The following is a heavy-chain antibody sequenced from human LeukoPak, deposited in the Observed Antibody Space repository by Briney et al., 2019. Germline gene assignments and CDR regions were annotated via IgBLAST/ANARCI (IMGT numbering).Heavy chain of an antibody. CDR2: IYSGGST. Sequence: PGGSLRLSCAASGFTVSSNYMSWVRQAPGKGLEWVSVIYSGGSTYYADSVKGRFTISRDNSKNTLYLQMNSLRAEDTAVYYCARDRAGKDGYNYYFDYWGQGTLVTVSS. CDR1: GFTVSSNY. J-gene: IGHJ4*02. V-gene: IGHV3-53*01. CDR3: ARDRAGKDGYNYYFDY. D-gene: IGHD5-24*01.